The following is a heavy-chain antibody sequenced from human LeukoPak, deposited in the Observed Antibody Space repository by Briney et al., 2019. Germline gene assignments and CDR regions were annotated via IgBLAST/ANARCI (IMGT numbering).Heavy chain of an antibody. V-gene: IGHV1-18*01. CDR2: ISAYNGNT. D-gene: IGHD1-26*01. CDR1: GYTFTSYG. Sequence: ASVTVSCKASGYTFTSYGISWVRQAPGQGLEWMGWISAYNGNTNYAQKLQGRVTMTTDTSTSTAYMELRSLRSDDTAVYYCARGPPYAVGAWRNDAFDIWGQGTMVTVSS. CDR3: ARGPPYAVGAWRNDAFDI. J-gene: IGHJ3*02.